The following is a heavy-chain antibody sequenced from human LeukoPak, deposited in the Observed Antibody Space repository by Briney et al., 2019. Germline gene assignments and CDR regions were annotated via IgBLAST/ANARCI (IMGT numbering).Heavy chain of an antibody. CDR1: GYSISSGYY. Sequence: SETLSLTCTVSGYSISSGYYWGCIRQPPGKGLEWIGSIYHSGSTYYNPSLKSRVTISVDTSKNQFSLKLSSVTAADTAVYYCARDHGILSDYWGQGTLVTVSS. CDR3: ARDHGILSDY. CDR2: IYHSGST. D-gene: IGHD5-18*01. V-gene: IGHV4-38-2*02. J-gene: IGHJ4*02.